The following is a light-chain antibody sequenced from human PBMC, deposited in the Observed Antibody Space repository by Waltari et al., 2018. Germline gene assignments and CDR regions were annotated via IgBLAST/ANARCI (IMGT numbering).Light chain of an antibody. CDR1: SRDGGGYNY. CDR3: SSYTSTNTWV. Sequence: QSALTQPASVSGSPGQSITISCTATSRDGGGYNYVTWYQQHPGKAPKLMIFDVSKRPSGVSNRFSGAKSGNTASLTISGLQAEDEAEYYCSSYTSTNTWVFGGGTKLTVL. J-gene: IGLJ3*02. CDR2: DVS. V-gene: IGLV2-14*03.